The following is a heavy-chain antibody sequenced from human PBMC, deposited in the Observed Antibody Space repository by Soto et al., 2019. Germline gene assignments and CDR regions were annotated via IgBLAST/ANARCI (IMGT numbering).Heavy chain of an antibody. V-gene: IGHV1-69*02. CDR1: GGSFSSYT. CDR3: ARARGLVQTYWYFDL. CDR2: IIPILGIA. J-gene: IGHJ2*01. D-gene: IGHD6-19*01. Sequence: QVQLVQSGAEVKKPGSSVKVSCKASGGSFSSYTISWVRQAPGQGLEWMGRIIPILGIANYAQKFQGRVTITADKYTSTAYMELSSLRSEDTAVYYCARARGLVQTYWYFDLWGRGTLVTVSS.